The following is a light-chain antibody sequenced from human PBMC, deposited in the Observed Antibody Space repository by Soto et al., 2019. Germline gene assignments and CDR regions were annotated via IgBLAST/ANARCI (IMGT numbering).Light chain of an antibody. J-gene: IGKJ2*02. V-gene: IGKV1-5*01. CDR1: QSVSNW. CDR3: QHYNTYACA. CDR2: GAS. Sequence: DIQMTKSPSTMSASVGDRVTITCRASQSVSNWLAWYQQKPGKAPRLLIHGASTLGGGVPSRFSGSGSGTEFTLTISSLQPDDFATYYCQHYNTYACAFGQGTKLEIK.